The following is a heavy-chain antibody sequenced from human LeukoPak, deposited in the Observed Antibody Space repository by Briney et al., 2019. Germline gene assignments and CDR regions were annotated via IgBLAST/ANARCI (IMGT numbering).Heavy chain of an antibody. Sequence: GGSLRLSCAASGFTFSSYAMSWVRQAPGKGLEWVSAISGSGGSTYYADSVKSRFTISRDNSKNTLYLQMNSLRAEDTAVYYCAKPRYCSSSSCLFDYWGQGTLVTVSS. D-gene: IGHD2-15*01. V-gene: IGHV3-23*01. J-gene: IGHJ4*02. CDR1: GFTFSSYA. CDR2: ISGSGGST. CDR3: AKPRYCSSSSCLFDY.